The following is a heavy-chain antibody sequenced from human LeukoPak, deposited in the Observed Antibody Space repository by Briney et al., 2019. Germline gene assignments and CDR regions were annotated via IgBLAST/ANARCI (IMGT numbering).Heavy chain of an antibody. CDR2: ISYDGSNK. V-gene: IGHV3-30*04. D-gene: IGHD3-9*01. J-gene: IGHJ3*02. CDR1: GFTFSSYA. CDR3: ARGGTYYDILTGRQAFDI. Sequence: PGRSLRLSCAASGFTFSSYAMHWVRQAPGKGLEWVAVISYDGSNKYYADSVKGRSTISRDNSKNTLYLQMNSLRAEDTAVYYCARGGTYYDILTGRQAFDIWGQGTMVTVPS.